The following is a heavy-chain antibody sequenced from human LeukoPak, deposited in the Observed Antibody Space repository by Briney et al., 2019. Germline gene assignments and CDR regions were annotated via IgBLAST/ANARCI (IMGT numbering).Heavy chain of an antibody. V-gene: IGHV3-30*02. J-gene: IGHJ4*02. CDR2: IRYDGSNK. Sequence: GGSLRLSCAASGFTFSSYGMHWVRQAPGKGLEWVAFIRYDGSNKYYADSVKGRFTISRDNSKNTLYLQMNSLRAEDTAVYYCAKDPDYYDSSGYSPGFDYWGQGTLVTVSS. D-gene: IGHD3-22*01. CDR1: GFTFSSYG. CDR3: AKDPDYYDSSGYSPGFDY.